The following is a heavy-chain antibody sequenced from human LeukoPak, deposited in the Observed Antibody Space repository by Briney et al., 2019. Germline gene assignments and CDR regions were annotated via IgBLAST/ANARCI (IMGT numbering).Heavy chain of an antibody. D-gene: IGHD1-26*01. V-gene: IGHV3-21*01. CDR2: ISSSSSYI. CDR3: ARGRGSYYGDYYYGMDV. Sequence: GGSLRLSCAASGFTFSSYSMNWVRQAPGKGLEWVSSISSSSSYIYYADSVKGRFTISRDNAKNSLYLQMNSLRAEDTAVYYCARGRGSYYGDYYYGMDVWGQGTTVTVSS. CDR1: GFTFSSYS. J-gene: IGHJ6*02.